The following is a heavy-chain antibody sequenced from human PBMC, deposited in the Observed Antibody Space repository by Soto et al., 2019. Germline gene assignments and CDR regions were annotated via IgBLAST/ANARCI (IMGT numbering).Heavy chain of an antibody. D-gene: IGHD3-10*01. V-gene: IGHV4-34*01. CDR1: GGSFSGYY. CDR3: ARATGSGSYYRNYYYYGMDV. J-gene: IGHJ6*02. Sequence: QVQLQQWGAGLLKPSETLSLTCAVYGGSFSGYYWSWIRQPPGKGLEWIGEINHSGSTNYNPSLKSRVPISVDTSKNQFSLKLSSVTAADTAVYYCARATGSGSYYRNYYYYGMDVWGQGTTVTVSS. CDR2: INHSGST.